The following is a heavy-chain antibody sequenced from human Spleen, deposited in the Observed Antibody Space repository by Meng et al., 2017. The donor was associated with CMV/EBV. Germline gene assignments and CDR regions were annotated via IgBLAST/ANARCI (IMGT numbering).Heavy chain of an antibody. J-gene: IGHJ6*02. D-gene: IGHD2-21*01. V-gene: IGHV4-34*01. CDR3: ARVPIYYYYGMDV. CDR1: GASMTSYY. CDR2: INHSGST. Sequence: SETLSLTCSVSGASMTSYYWNWIRQPPGKGLEWIGEINHSGSTNYNPSLKSRVTISVDTSKNQFSLKLSSVTAADTAVYYCARVPIYYYYGMDVWGQGTTVTVSS.